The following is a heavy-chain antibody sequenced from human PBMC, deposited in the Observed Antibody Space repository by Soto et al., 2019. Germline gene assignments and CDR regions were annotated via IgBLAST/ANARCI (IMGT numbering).Heavy chain of an antibody. J-gene: IGHJ4*02. Sequence: QLQLQESGPGLVKPSETLSLTCTVSGGSISSSSYYWDWIRQPPGKGLEWIGSIYFSGSTHYNPSLKSRVTVSIVMSKNQFSLKLSSVTAADTAVYYCARHLQSGSYFWWGQGTLVTVSS. CDR2: IYFSGST. D-gene: IGHD1-26*01. V-gene: IGHV4-39*01. CDR1: GGSISSSSYY. CDR3: ARHLQSGSYFW.